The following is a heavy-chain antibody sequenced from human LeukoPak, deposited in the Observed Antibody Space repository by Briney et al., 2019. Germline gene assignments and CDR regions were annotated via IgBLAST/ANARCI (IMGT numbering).Heavy chain of an antibody. D-gene: IGHD3/OR15-3a*01. CDR2: IKSKVDGGTT. V-gene: IGHV3-15*01. CDR1: EFTFSSYW. J-gene: IGHJ4*02. Sequence: PGGSLRLSCAASEFTFSSYWMSWVRQAPGKGLEWVGRIKSKVDGGTTDYAAPVKGRFTISRDDSENTLYLQMNSLKTEDTAMYYCWTSTHAPDFADYWGQGTLVTVSS. CDR3: WTSTHAPDFADY.